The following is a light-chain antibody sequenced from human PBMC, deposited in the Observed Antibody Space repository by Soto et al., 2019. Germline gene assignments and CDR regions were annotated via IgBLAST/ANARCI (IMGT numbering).Light chain of an antibody. J-gene: IGLJ2*01. Sequence: QSTLTQPASASGSPGQSITISCTGTSSDVGGYNYVSWYQHHPGKVPKLMIYEVSNRPLGISNRFSGSKSGNTASLTISGLRSEDEADYYCSSYTTSYTQVFGGGTKLTVL. CDR1: SSDVGGYNY. CDR2: EVS. CDR3: SSYTTSYTQV. V-gene: IGLV2-14*01.